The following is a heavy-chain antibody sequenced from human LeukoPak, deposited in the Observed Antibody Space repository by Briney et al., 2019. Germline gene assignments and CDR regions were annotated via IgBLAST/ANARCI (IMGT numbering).Heavy chain of an antibody. CDR3: ARDIVPTYYDFWSGYYTHQPFDP. D-gene: IGHD3-3*01. Sequence: SETLSLTCTVSGGSISSGGYYWSWIRQHPGKGLEWIGYIYYSGSTYYNPSLKSRVTISVDTSKNQFSLKLSSVTAADTAVYYCARDIVPTYYDFWSGYYTHQPFDPWGQGTLVTVSS. V-gene: IGHV4-31*03. J-gene: IGHJ5*02. CDR2: IYYSGST. CDR1: GGSISSGGYY.